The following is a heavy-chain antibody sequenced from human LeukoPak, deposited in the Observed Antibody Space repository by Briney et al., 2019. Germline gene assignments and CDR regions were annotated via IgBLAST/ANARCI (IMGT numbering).Heavy chain of an antibody. J-gene: IGHJ4*02. CDR1: GFTFSSYA. D-gene: IGHD6-19*01. CDR2: ISGSGGST. V-gene: IGHV3-23*01. Sequence: PGGSLRLSCAASGFTFSSYAMSWVRQAPGKGLEGVSAISGSGGSTYYADSVKGRFTISRDNSKNTLYLQMNSLRAEDTAVYYCARDDWEYSRGWPNYWGQGTLVTVSS. CDR3: ARDDWEYSRGWPNY.